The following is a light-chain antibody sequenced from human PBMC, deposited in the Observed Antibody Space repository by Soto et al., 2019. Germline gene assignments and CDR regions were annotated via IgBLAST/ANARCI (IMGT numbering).Light chain of an antibody. CDR2: AAS. Sequence: DIQMTQSPSSLSASVGDRVTITCRAGQSISSYLNWYQQKPGKAPKLLIYAASSLQSGVPSRFSGSGSGTDFTLTISSLQPEDFATYYCQQSYSTPGTFGQGTKVDIK. CDR3: QQSYSTPGT. CDR1: QSISSY. V-gene: IGKV1-39*01. J-gene: IGKJ1*01.